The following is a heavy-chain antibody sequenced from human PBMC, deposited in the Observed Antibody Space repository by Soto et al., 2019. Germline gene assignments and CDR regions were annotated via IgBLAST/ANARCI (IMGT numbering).Heavy chain of an antibody. CDR2: IIPIFGTA. CDR1: GGTFSSYA. D-gene: IGHD3-3*01. Sequence: QVQLVQSGAEVKKPGSSVKVSCKASGGTFSSYAISWVRQAPGQGLEWMGGIIPIFGTANYAQKFQGRVTITADKSTSTAYMELSSLRSEDTAVYYCARILYYDCWSGYYMTNWFDPWGQGTLVTVSS. V-gene: IGHV1-69*06. CDR3: ARILYYDCWSGYYMTNWFDP. J-gene: IGHJ5*02.